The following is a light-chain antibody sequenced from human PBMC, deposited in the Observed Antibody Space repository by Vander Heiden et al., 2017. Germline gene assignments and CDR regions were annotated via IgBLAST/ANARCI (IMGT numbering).Light chain of an antibody. V-gene: IGLV2-11*01. CDR3: FSYVCDYTRV. CDR1: NSDVGGYNY. J-gene: IGLJ3*02. Sequence: QSALTQPRSVSGSPGQSVAISCTGTNSDVGGYNYVSWYQQHPGKAPKLMIFDVTKRPSGVPDRFSVSKAGNTASLTISGPQADDEADYYCFSYVCDYTRVFGGGTKLTVL. CDR2: DVT.